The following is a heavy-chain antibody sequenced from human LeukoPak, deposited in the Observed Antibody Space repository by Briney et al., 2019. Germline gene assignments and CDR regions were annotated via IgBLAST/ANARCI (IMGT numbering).Heavy chain of an antibody. J-gene: IGHJ3*02. Sequence: GGSLRLSCAASGFTVSSNYMSWVRQAPGKGLEWVSVIYSGGSTYYADSVKGRFTISRDNSKNTLYLQMNSLRAEDTAVYYCANFIRDIVVVPAAPEAFDIWGQGTMVTVSS. V-gene: IGHV3-53*05. D-gene: IGHD2-2*01. CDR3: ANFIRDIVVVPAAPEAFDI. CDR2: IYSGGST. CDR1: GFTVSSNY.